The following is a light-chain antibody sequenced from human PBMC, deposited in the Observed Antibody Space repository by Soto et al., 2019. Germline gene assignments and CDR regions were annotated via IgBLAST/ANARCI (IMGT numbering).Light chain of an antibody. CDR2: GAS. J-gene: IGKJ1*01. Sequence: EIVMTQSPATLSVSPGERATLSCRASQSVSSSYLAWYQQKPGQAPRLLIHGASNRATGIPDRFSGSGSGTEFTLTISSLQPDDFATYYCQQYNSYSFGQGTKVDIK. CDR1: QSVSSSY. CDR3: QQYNSYS. V-gene: IGKV3-20*01.